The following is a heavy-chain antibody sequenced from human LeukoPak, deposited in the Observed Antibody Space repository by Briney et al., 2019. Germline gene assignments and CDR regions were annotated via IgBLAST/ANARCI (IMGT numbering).Heavy chain of an antibody. CDR2: ISHTGST. V-gene: IGHV4-39*07. CDR1: GGSISSSNYY. CDR3: ARSSYYYDSSGYYHDY. D-gene: IGHD3-22*01. J-gene: IGHJ4*02. Sequence: SETLSLTCTVSGGSISSSNYYWGWIRQSPGMGLDWIGSISHTGSTYHNPSLKSRVTISVDTSKNQFSLKLSSVTAADTAVYYCARSSYYYDSSGYYHDYWGQGTLVTVSS.